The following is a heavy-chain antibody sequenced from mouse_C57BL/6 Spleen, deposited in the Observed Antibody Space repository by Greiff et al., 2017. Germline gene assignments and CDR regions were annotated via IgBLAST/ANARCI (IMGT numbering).Heavy chain of an antibody. V-gene: IGHV1-4*01. CDR1: GYTFTSYT. CDR3: ARSGGSCIPLFAY. CDR2: INPSSGYT. D-gene: IGHD1-1*01. J-gene: IGHJ3*01. Sequence: QVQLKQSGAELARPGASVKMSCKASGYTFTSYTMHWVKQRPGQGLEWIGYINPSSGYTKYNQKFKDKATLTADKSSSTAYMQLSSLTSEDSAVYYCARSGGSCIPLFAYWGQGTLVTVSA.